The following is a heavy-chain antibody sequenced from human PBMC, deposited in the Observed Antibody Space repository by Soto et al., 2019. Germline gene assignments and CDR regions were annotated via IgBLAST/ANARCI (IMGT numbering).Heavy chain of an antibody. D-gene: IGHD6-13*01. CDR1: GFTVSSNY. V-gene: IGHV3-53*04. CDR3: ARDGSSSWYYFDY. J-gene: IGHJ4*02. Sequence: GGSLRLSCAASGFTVSSNYMSWVRQAPGKGLEWVSVIYSGGSTYYADSVKGRFTISRHNSKNTLYLQMNSLRAEDTAVYYCARDGSSSWYYFDYWGQGTLVTVSS. CDR2: IYSGGST.